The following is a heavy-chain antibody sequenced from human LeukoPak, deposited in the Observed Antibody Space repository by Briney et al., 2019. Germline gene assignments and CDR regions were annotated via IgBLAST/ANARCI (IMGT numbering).Heavy chain of an antibody. D-gene: IGHD2-2*02. CDR2: IKQDGSEK. Sequence: GGSLRLSCAASGFTFSSYWMSWVRQAPGKGLEWVANIKQDGSEKYYVDSVKGRFTISRDNAKNSLYLQMNSLRAEDTAVYYCARDVGQLLYPVGAFDIWGQGTKVTVSS. J-gene: IGHJ3*02. CDR1: GFTFSSYW. CDR3: ARDVGQLLYPVGAFDI. V-gene: IGHV3-7*01.